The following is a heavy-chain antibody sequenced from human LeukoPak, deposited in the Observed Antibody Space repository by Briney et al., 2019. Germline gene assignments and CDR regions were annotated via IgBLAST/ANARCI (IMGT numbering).Heavy chain of an antibody. CDR1: GYTVTRYD. D-gene: IGHD3-16*01. Sequence: ASVQVSCQTSGYTVTRYDINWVRQATGQGVEWMGRMNPNSGNSAYAPKFQGRVAMTSNTSISTAYMELSRLTSEDTAVYFCARGDYSSGKSDALDIWGQGTMVTVSS. J-gene: IGHJ3*02. CDR3: ARGDYSSGKSDALDI. CDR2: MNPNSGNS. V-gene: IGHV1-8*01.